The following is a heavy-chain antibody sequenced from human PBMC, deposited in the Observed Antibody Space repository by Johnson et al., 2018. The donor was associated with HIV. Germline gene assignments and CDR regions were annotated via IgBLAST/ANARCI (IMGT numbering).Heavy chain of an antibody. CDR3: ARAPERRGAFDI. CDR2: ISYDGRNK. CDR1: GFTFSSYA. Sequence: QVQLVESGGGVVQPGRSLRLSCAASGFTFSSYAMHWVRQAPGKGLDWVVVISYDGRNKYYADSVKGRFTISRDNSRNTLYLQMNSLRAEDTAVYYCARAPERRGAFDIWGQGTVVTVSS. V-gene: IGHV3-30*04. J-gene: IGHJ3*02. D-gene: IGHD1-1*01.